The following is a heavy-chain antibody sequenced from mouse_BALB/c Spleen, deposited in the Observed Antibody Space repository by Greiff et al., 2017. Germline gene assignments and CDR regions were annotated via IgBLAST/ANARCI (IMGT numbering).Heavy chain of an antibody. J-gene: IGHJ3*01. CDR1: GYSFTGYF. Sequence: VQLQQSGPELVKPGASVKISCKASGYSFTGYFMNWVMQSHGKSLEWIGRINPYNGDTFYNQKFKGKATFTADTSSNTAYMQLSSLTSEDSAVYYCARSALYDGYYWGQGTLVTVSA. CDR2: INPYNGDT. CDR3: ARSALYDGYY. D-gene: IGHD2-3*01. V-gene: IGHV1-20*01.